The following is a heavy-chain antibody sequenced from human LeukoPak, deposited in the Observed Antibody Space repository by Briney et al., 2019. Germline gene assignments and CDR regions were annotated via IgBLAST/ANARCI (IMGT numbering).Heavy chain of an antibody. CDR1: GGSISSGSYY. Sequence: PSQTLSLTYTVSGGSISSGSYYWSWIRQPAGKGREWIGRIYTSGSTNYNPSLKSRVTISVDTSKNQFSLKLSSVTAADTAVYYCATSYDFWSGYFFDYWGQGTLVTVSS. D-gene: IGHD3-3*01. CDR2: IYTSGST. CDR3: ATSYDFWSGYFFDY. V-gene: IGHV4-61*02. J-gene: IGHJ4*02.